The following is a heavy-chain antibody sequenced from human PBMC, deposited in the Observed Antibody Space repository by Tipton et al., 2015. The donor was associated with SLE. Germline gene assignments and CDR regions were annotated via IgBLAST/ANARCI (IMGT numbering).Heavy chain of an antibody. CDR1: GGSFSGYH. Sequence: TLSLTCAVYGGSFSGYHWSWIRQAAGQGLEWIGQMYSSGSTSYNPSLESRVTVSVDPSKNQFSLEMTSVTAADTAVYYCAALCDGGRCRAWGQGMWVIVSS. CDR2: MYSSGST. V-gene: IGHV4-59*10. J-gene: IGHJ4*02. CDR3: AALCDGGRCRA. D-gene: IGHD2-15*01.